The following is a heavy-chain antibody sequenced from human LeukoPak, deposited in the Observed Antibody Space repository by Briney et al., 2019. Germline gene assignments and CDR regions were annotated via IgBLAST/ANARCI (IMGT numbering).Heavy chain of an antibody. V-gene: IGHV1-69*01. D-gene: IGHD4-11*01. CDR3: AREGESKDYRTPFDAFDI. Sequence: SVKVSCKASGGTFSSYAISWVRQAPGQGLEWMGGIIPIFGTANYAQKFQGRVTITADESTSTAYMELSSLRSEDTAVYYCAREGESKDYRTPFDAFDIWGQGTMVTVSS. CDR1: GGTFSSYA. CDR2: IIPIFGTA. J-gene: IGHJ3*02.